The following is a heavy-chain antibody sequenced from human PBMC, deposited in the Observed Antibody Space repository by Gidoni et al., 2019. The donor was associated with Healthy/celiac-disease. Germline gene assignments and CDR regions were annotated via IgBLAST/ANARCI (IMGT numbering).Heavy chain of an antibody. Sequence: EVQRVQAGAEVKKPGESRTIACKGSGYSFTSYWIGWVRPMAGKGLEWMAIIYPGDSDTRYIPSFQVHVTISADNSLRTPYLQWSSLKASDTAMYYCSRHSLVGPPDYWVQGTLVTVSS. CDR1: GYSFTSYW. CDR3: SRHSLVGPPDY. CDR2: IYPGDSDT. J-gene: IGHJ4*02. V-gene: IGHV5-51*01. D-gene: IGHD3-16*02.